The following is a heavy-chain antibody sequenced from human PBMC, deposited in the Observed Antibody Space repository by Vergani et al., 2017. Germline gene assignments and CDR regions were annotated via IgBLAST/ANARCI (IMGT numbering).Heavy chain of an antibody. D-gene: IGHD2-15*01. CDR1: GGSFSGYY. Sequence: QVQLQQWGAGLLKPSETLSLTCAVYGGSFSGYYWSWIRQPPGKGLEWIGEINHSGNTNYNPSLKSRVTISVDTSKNQFSLKLSSVPAADTAVYYCARGRANCSGGSCYWFVYYYYYYMDVWGKGTTVTVSS. J-gene: IGHJ6*03. CDR3: ARGRANCSGGSCYWFVYYYYYYMDV. CDR2: INHSGNT. V-gene: IGHV4-34*01.